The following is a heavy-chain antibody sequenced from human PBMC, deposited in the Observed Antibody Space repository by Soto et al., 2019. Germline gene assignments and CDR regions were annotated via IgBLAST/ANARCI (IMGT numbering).Heavy chain of an antibody. CDR2: VNHSGST. CDR3: ARGWSGLVIIRFDP. CDR1: GGSFSGYY. J-gene: IGHJ5*02. Sequence: PSETLSLTCAVYGGSFSGYYWSWIRQPPGKGLEWIGEVNHSGSTNYNPSLKSRVTISVDTSKNQFSLKLSSVTAADTAVYYCARGWSGLVIIRFDPWGQGTLVTVS. V-gene: IGHV4-34*01. D-gene: IGHD3-9*01.